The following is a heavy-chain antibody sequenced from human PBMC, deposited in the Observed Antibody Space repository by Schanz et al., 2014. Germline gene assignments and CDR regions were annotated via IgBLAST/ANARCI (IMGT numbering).Heavy chain of an antibody. J-gene: IGHJ4*02. CDR1: GYIFTSYS. Sequence: QVHLVQSGAEVKKPGASVKVSCQASGYIFTSYSMHWVRQAPGQGLEWLGIINPSGVSTSSAQEFQGRVTMTRDTSTSTLQMELSSLRSEDTAVYYCARGGAYRSPSPVFYFDYWGQGTLVTVSS. D-gene: IGHD6-6*01. CDR3: ARGGAYRSPSPVFYFDY. V-gene: IGHV1-46*01. CDR2: INPSGVST.